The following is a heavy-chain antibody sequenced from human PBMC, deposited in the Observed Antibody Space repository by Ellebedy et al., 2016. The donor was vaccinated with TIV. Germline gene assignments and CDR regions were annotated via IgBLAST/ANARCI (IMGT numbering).Heavy chain of an antibody. CDR2: INPNSGGT. CDR1: GYTFTAYY. Sequence: ASVKVSXXASGYTFTAYYIHWVRQAPGQGLEWMGWINPNSGGTIYAQKFQGRVTMTRDMSINTAYMELSRLRSDDTAVYYCARDFFYDSSGSRLGWFDPWGQGTLVTVSS. CDR3: ARDFFYDSSGSRLGWFDP. D-gene: IGHD3-22*01. V-gene: IGHV1-2*02. J-gene: IGHJ5*02.